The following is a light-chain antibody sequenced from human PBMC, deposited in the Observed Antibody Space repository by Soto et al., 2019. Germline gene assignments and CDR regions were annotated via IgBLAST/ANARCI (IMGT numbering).Light chain of an antibody. J-gene: IGKJ1*01. CDR2: DAS. CDR1: QSVSSSY. Sequence: EFVLTQSPGTLSLSPGERATLSCRASQSVSSSYLAWYQQKPGQAPRLLIYDASSRATGIPDRFSGSGSGTDFTLTISRLEPEDFAVYYCQQYGISPRTFGQGTKVEIK. V-gene: IGKV3-20*01. CDR3: QQYGISPRT.